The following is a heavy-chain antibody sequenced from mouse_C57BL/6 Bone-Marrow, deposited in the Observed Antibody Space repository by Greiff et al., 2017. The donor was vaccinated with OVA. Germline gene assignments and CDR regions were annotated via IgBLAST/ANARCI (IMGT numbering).Heavy chain of an antibody. J-gene: IGHJ1*03. CDR3: ARDGNSWYFDV. CDR2: ISYSGST. CDR1: GYSITSGYD. Sequence: VQLQQSGPGMVKPSQSLSLTCTVTGYSITSGYDWHWIRHFPGNHLEWVDYISYSGSTNYNPSLKSRISITHDTSTNHFFLKLNSVTTEDTATYYCARDGNSWYFDVWGTGTTVTVSS. D-gene: IGHD2-1*01. V-gene: IGHV3-1*01.